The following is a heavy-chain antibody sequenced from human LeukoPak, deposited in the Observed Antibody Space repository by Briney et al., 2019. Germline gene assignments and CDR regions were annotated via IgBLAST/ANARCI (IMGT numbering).Heavy chain of an antibody. V-gene: IGHV1-18*01. J-gene: IGHJ4*02. CDR3: ARAGDCSGGDCYMPSDY. Sequence: ASVKVSCKASGYTFSTYGTSWVRQAPGQGLEWVGWISTYNGNTNYAQRLQDRVIMTTDTATRTTYMELSSLRSDDTAVYYCARAGDCSGGDCYMPSDYWGQGTLVTVSS. D-gene: IGHD2-15*01. CDR1: GYTFSTYG. CDR2: ISTYNGNT.